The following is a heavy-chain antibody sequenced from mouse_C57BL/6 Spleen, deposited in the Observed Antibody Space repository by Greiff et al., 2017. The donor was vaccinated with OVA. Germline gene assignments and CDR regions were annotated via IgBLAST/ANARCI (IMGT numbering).Heavy chain of an antibody. Sequence: VQLQQPGAELVMPGASVKLSCKASGYTFTSYWMHWVKQRPGQGLEWIGEIDPSDSYTNYNQKFKGKSTLTVDKSSSTAYMQLSSLTSEDSAVYYCAWGGNGPFDYWGQGTTLTVSS. CDR1: GYTFTSYW. J-gene: IGHJ2*01. CDR2: IDPSDSYT. V-gene: IGHV1-69*01. CDR3: AWGGNGPFDY. D-gene: IGHD2-1*01.